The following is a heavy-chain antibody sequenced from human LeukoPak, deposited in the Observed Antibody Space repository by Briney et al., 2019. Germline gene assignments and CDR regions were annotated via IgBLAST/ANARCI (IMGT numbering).Heavy chain of an antibody. D-gene: IGHD3-10*01. CDR2: IRYDGSDK. V-gene: IGHV3-30*02. Sequence: PGRSLRLSCAASGFTFSSCGMHWVRQAPGKGLEWVTFIRYDGSDKYYADSVRGRITISRDNSKNTLYLQMNSLRAEDTALYYCAKDLRGLIAGIENWGQGTLVTVS. CDR1: GFTFSSCG. J-gene: IGHJ4*02. CDR3: AKDLRGLIAGIEN.